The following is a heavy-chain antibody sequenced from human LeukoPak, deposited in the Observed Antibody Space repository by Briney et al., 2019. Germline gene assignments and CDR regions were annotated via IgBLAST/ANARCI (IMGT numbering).Heavy chain of an antibody. D-gene: IGHD6-19*01. V-gene: IGHV3-9*01. CDR3: AKEGVYSSGWYYFDY. CDR1: GFTFDDYA. Sequence: GRSLRLSCAASGFTFDDYAMHWVRQAPGKGLEWVSGISWNSGSIGYADSVKGRFTISRDNAKNSLYLQTNSLRAEDTALYYCAKEGVYSSGWYYFDYWGQGTLVTVSS. J-gene: IGHJ4*02. CDR2: ISWNSGSI.